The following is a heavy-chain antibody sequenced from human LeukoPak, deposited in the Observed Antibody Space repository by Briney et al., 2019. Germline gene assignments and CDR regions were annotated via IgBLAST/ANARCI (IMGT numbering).Heavy chain of an antibody. D-gene: IGHD1-20*01. CDR1: GFTFSSYA. CDR3: AKRWGITGTTYFDY. Sequence: GGSLRLSCAASGFTFSSYAMSWVRQAPGKGLEWVSAISGSGGTTYYADSVKGRFTISRDNSKNTLYLQMHSLRAEDTAVYYCAKRWGITGTTYFDYWGQGTLVTVSS. CDR2: ISGSGGTT. V-gene: IGHV3-23*01. J-gene: IGHJ4*02.